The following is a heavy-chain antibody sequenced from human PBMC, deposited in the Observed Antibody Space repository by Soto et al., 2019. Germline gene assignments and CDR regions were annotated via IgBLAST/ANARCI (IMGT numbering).Heavy chain of an antibody. CDR3: ARLGCSSTSCFYYYYYGMDV. V-gene: IGHV5-51*01. Sequence: EVQLVQSGAEVKKPGESLKISCKGSGYRFTSYWIGWVRQMPGKGLEWMGIIYPGDSDTRYSPSFQGQVTISADKSISTAYLQWSSLKASDTAMYYCARLGCSSTSCFYYYYYGMDVWGQGTTVTVSS. CDR1: GYRFTSYW. J-gene: IGHJ6*02. D-gene: IGHD2-2*01. CDR2: IYPGDSDT.